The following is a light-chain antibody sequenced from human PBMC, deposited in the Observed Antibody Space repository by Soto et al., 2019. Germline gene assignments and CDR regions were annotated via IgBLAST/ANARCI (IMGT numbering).Light chain of an antibody. CDR2: GAS. CDR3: QQYNNWPPWK. V-gene: IGKV3-15*01. Sequence: EIVMTQSPATLSVSPGERATLSCRASQSVSSNLAWYQQKPGQAPRLLIYGASTRATGIPARFSGSGSGTEFTLTISSLQSEDSAVYYCQQYNNWPPWKFGQGTKVDIK. CDR1: QSVSSN. J-gene: IGKJ1*01.